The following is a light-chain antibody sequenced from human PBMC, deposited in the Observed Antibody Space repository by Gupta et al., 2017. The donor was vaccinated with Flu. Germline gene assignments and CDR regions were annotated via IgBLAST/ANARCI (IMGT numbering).Light chain of an antibody. CDR3: QQYGSSPTWT. CDR1: QSVSSSY. J-gene: IGKJ1*01. CDR2: GAS. Sequence: EIVLTQSPGTLSLSPGERATLSCRASQSVSSSYFAWYQQKPGQPPRLLIYGASSSATGIPDRFSGSGSGTDFTLTISRLEPEDFAVYYCQQYGSSPTWTFGQGTKVEIK. V-gene: IGKV3-20*01.